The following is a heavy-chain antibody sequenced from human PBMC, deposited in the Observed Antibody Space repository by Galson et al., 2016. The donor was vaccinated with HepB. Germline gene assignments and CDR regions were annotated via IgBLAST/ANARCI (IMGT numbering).Heavy chain of an antibody. CDR3: ARALTSPQGDH. J-gene: IGHJ4*02. D-gene: IGHD2-2*01. CDR2: ISYDGINK. Sequence: SLRLSCAASGFTLSGYAMHWVRQAPGKGLEWLTIISYDGINKYYADSVKGRFTISRDNSKNTLYLQMNSLRTDDTAVYYCARALTSPQGDHWGQGTLAIVSS. V-gene: IGHV3-30-3*01. CDR1: GFTLSGYA.